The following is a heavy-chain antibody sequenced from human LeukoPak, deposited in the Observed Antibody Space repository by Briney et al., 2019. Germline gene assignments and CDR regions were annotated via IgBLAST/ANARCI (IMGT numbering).Heavy chain of an antibody. CDR3: ARDPHDYGASDFDS. D-gene: IGHD4-17*01. V-gene: IGHV3-7*01. Sequence: PGGSLRLSCAASGFSFSTYWMSWVRQAPGKGLEWVASTNQDGTANYYVDSVRGRFTISRGNAKKSLYLQMNSLRAEDTALYYCARDPHDYGASDFDSWGQGTLVTVSS. CDR1: GFSFSTYW. CDR2: TNQDGTAN. J-gene: IGHJ4*02.